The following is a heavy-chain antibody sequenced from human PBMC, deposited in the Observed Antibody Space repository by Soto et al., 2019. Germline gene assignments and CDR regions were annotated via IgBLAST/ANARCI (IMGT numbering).Heavy chain of an antibody. CDR2: VYHSGST. Sequence: QVQLQESGPGLVKPSGTLSLTCAVSGGSISSSNWWSWVRQPPGKGLEWIGEVYHSGSTNYNPSPRSRVTISVDKPTNQFSLKLSSVTAADTAVYYCARVLGNDAFDIWGQGTLVTVSS. CDR1: GGSISSSNW. D-gene: IGHD7-27*01. CDR3: ARVLGNDAFDI. J-gene: IGHJ3*02. V-gene: IGHV4-4*02.